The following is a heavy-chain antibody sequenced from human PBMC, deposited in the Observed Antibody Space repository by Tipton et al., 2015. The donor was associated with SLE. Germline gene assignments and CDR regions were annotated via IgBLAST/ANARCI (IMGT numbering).Heavy chain of an antibody. V-gene: IGHV1-18*01. CDR1: GFSFTNYG. Sequence: QLVQSGAEVKKPGASVKVSCKASGFSFTNYGFSWVRQAPGQGLEWMGWISAYNGNTYYAQKLQGRVTMTTDTSTTTAYMELRSLISDDTAVYFCARDLLGICGGGSCRSDYWGQGTLVTVSS. CDR2: ISAYNGNT. CDR3: ARDLLGICGGGSCRSDY. J-gene: IGHJ4*02. D-gene: IGHD2-15*01.